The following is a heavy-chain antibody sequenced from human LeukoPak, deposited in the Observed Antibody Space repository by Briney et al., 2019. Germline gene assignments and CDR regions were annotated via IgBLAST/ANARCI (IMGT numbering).Heavy chain of an antibody. CDR2: ISSSSNYM. CDR3: ARDDGNYYDSSGFDY. D-gene: IGHD3-22*01. V-gene: IGHV3-21*01. J-gene: IGHJ4*02. Sequence: GGSLRLSCAASGFTFSSYSMNWVRQAPGKGLEWVSSISSSSNYMHSADSLKGRFTISRDNAKNSLYLQMNSLRAEDTAVYYCARDDGNYYDSSGFDYWGQGTLVTVSS. CDR1: GFTFSSYS.